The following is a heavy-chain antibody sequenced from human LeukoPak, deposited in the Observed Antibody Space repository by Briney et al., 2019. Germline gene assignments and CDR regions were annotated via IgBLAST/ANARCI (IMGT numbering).Heavy chain of an antibody. CDR3: ARADPNGAFDI. CDR1: GGSISSYY. V-gene: IGHV4-59*01. D-gene: IGHD2-8*01. Sequence: SETLSLTCTVSGGSISSYYWSRIRQPPGKGLEWIGYIYYSGSTNYNPSLKSRVTISVDTSKNQFSLKLSSVTAADTAVYYCARADPNGAFDIWGQGTMVTVSS. CDR2: IYYSGST. J-gene: IGHJ3*02.